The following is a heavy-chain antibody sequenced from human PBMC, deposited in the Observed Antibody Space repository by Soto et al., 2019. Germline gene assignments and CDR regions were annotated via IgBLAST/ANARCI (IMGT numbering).Heavy chain of an antibody. J-gene: IGHJ6*02. CDR2: IYWDDDK. D-gene: IGHD3-16*02. CDR3: ERGHVRLLSCLDYGMDV. V-gene: IGHV2-5*02. Sequence: QITLKESGPTLVKPTQTLTLTCTFSGFSLSTSGVGVGWIRQPPGTALEWLALIYWDDDKRYSPSLKSRLTITKDTSNNQVVITMNNMDPVDTATYYCERGHVRLLSCLDYGMDVWGQGTTVTVSS. CDR1: GFSLSTSGVG.